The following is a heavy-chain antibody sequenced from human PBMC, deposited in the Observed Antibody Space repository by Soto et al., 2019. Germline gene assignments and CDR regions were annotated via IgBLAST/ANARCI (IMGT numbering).Heavy chain of an antibody. J-gene: IGHJ4*02. V-gene: IGHV4-30-2*01. D-gene: IGHD3-22*01. CDR2: ISYIGST. CDR1: GGSISSGAYS. Sequence: LSLTCAVSGGSISSGAYSWSWIRQPPGKGLEWIGYISYIGSTYYNPSLKSRVTISADRSRNQFSLKLSFVTAADTAIYYCARINYSDTRGYYLYFNLWGQGTPVTVSS. CDR3: ARINYSDTRGYYLYFNL.